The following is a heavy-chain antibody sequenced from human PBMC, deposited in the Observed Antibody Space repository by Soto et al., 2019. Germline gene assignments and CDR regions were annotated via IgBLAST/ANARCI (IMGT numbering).Heavy chain of an antibody. CDR2: IGMKSNNFAR. CDR1: GFTFSGSV. CDR3: SRQDCSGDACHNPN. J-gene: IGHJ4*02. V-gene: IGHV3-73*02. D-gene: IGHD2-15*01. Sequence: EVQLVESGGGLVQPGGSLRLSCAASGFTFSGSVMHWVRQASGKPLEWVGRIGMKSNNFARAYAESVKGRFSISRDDSEHMAYLQINSLKPEDTAVYYCSRQDCSGDACHNPNRGQGTLVTVSS.